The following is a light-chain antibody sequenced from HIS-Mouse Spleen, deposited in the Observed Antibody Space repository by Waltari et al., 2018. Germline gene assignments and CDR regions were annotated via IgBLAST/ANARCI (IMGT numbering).Light chain of an antibody. Sequence: QSALTQPASVSGSPGQSITISCTGTSSDVGSYNLVSWYQQHPGKAPKLMIYEGSKGPSGVSNRFSGSKSGNTASLTISGLQAEDEADYYCCSYAGSSTWVFGGGTKLT. CDR2: EGS. CDR1: SSDVGSYNL. V-gene: IGLV2-23*01. CDR3: CSYAGSSTWV. J-gene: IGLJ3*02.